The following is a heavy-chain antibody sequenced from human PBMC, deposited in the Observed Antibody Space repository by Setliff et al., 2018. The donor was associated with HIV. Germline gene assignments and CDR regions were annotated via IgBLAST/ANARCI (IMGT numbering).Heavy chain of an antibody. V-gene: IGHV1-2*05. J-gene: IGHJ6*02. D-gene: IGHD2-2*01. Sequence: ASVKVSCKASGYTFTGYYMHWVRQAPGQGLEWMGRINPNSGGTNYAQKLQGRVTMTTDTSTSTAYMELRSLRSDDTVVYYCARDGHCSSTSCWGYYYYYGMDVWGQGTTVTVSS. CDR2: INPNSGGT. CDR1: GYTFTGYY. CDR3: ARDGHCSSTSCWGYYYYYGMDV.